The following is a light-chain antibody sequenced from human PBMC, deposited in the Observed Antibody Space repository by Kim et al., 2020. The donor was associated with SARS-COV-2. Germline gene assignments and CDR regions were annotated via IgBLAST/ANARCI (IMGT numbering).Light chain of an antibody. CDR1: QGISNS. J-gene: IGKJ1*01. Sequence: ASVGDTVTITCRASQGISNSLDWFQQKPGTAPNSLIYAASSSQSGVPSRFSGSGSGTDFTLTIRSLQPEDFATYYCQQYKSYPRTFGQGTKVDIK. CDR3: QQYKSYPRT. CDR2: AAS. V-gene: IGKV1-16*01.